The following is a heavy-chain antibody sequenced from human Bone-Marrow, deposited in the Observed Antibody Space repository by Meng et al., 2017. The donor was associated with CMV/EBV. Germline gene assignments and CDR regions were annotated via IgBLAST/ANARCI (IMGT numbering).Heavy chain of an antibody. CDR3: ARVGSYSGSYPYVDY. V-gene: IGHV1-18*01. J-gene: IGHJ4*02. Sequence: ASVKVSCKASGGTFSSYAISWVRQAPGQGLEWMGWISAYNGNTNYAQKLQGRVTMTTDTSTSTAYMELRSLRSDDTAVYYCARVGSYSGSYPYVDYWGQGTLVTVSS. CDR2: ISAYNGNT. D-gene: IGHD1-26*01. CDR1: GGTFSSYA.